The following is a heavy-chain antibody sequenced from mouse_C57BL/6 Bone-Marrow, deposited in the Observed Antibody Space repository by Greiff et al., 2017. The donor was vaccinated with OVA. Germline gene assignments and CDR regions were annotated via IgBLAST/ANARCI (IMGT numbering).Heavy chain of an antibody. Sequence: EVQGVESGGGLVKPGGSLKLSCAASGFTFSSYAMSWVRQTPEKRLEWVATISDGGSYTYYPDNVKGRFTISRDNAKNNLYLQMSHLKSEDTAMYYCARERGYSPFYFDYWGQGTTLTVSS. CDR1: GFTFSSYA. CDR2: ISDGGSYT. J-gene: IGHJ2*01. D-gene: IGHD2-12*01. CDR3: ARERGYSPFYFDY. V-gene: IGHV5-4*01.